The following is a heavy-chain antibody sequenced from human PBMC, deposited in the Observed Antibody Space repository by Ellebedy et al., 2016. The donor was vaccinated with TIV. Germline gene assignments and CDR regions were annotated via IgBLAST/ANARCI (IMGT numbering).Heavy chain of an antibody. CDR2: INPSGGST. J-gene: IGHJ4*02. CDR1: GYTFTSYY. Sequence: ASVKVSCXASGYTFTSYYMHWVRQAPGQGLEWMGIINPSGGSTSYAQKFQGRVTMTRDTSTSTAYMELSSLRSEDTAVYYCARDQGLYYFDYWGQGTLVTVSS. CDR3: ARDQGLYYFDY. V-gene: IGHV1-46*01.